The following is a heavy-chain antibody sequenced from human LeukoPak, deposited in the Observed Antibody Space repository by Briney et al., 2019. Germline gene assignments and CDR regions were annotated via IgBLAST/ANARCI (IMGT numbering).Heavy chain of an antibody. D-gene: IGHD1-26*01. CDR3: ARELREHGVFDI. V-gene: IGHV3-53*01. J-gene: IGHJ3*02. CDR2: IYSDGST. Sequence: GGSLRLSCAASGVTVSSNYMSWFRQAPGKGLEWVSEIYSDGSTYYEASVKGRFSISRANSKNTVYLQMNSLTAEDTAVYYCARELREHGVFDIWGQGTMVTVSS. CDR1: GVTVSSNY.